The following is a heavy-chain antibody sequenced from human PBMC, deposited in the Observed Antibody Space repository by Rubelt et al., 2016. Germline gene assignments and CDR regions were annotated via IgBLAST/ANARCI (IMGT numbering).Heavy chain of an antibody. J-gene: IGHJ4*02. CDR1: GGSFSGYY. D-gene: IGHD1-26*01. Sequence: QVQLQQWGAGLLKPSETLSLTCAVYGGSFSGYYWTWIRQPPGKGLEWIGEINHSGSTNYNPSLKSRVTISADTSNNQFPRKLGSVTVADTAVYYCARLQWELSTIDFWGQGTLVTVSS. CDR2: INHSGST. V-gene: IGHV4-34*01. CDR3: ARLQWELSTIDF.